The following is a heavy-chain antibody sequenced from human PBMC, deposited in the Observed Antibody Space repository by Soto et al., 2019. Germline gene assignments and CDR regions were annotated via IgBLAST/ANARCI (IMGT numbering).Heavy chain of an antibody. CDR1: GYTFTRYG. D-gene: IGHD3-16*01. V-gene: IGHV1-18*01. Sequence: QVQLVQSGAEVKNPGASVKVSCKASGYTFTRYGIGWARQAPRQGLEWMGWINTYNGNTNYAQNVQGRVTLTTDTSTSTAYLEPRSLRSNDTAIYYCAMVDVYVTPSPQDVWGQGTTVIVSS. CDR2: INTYNGNT. J-gene: IGHJ6*02. CDR3: AMVDVYVTPSPQDV.